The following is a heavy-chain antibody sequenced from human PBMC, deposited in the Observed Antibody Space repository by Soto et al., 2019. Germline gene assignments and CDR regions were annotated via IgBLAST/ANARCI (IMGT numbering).Heavy chain of an antibody. Sequence: GGSLRLSCAASGFTFSSDSMNWVRLTPGKGLEWVSYISSSSSTIYYADSVKGRFTISRDNAKNSLYLQMNSLRAEDTAVYYCARDNVLRYFDWLVNYDYWGQGTLVTVSS. J-gene: IGHJ4*02. CDR3: ARDNVLRYFDWLVNYDY. V-gene: IGHV3-48*01. CDR1: GFTFSSDS. D-gene: IGHD3-9*01. CDR2: ISSSSSTI.